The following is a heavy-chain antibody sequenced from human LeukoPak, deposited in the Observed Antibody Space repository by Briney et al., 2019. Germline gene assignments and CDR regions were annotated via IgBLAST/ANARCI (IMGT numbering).Heavy chain of an antibody. D-gene: IGHD2-15*01. V-gene: IGHV3-33*01. J-gene: IGHJ5*02. CDR3: ARDLLGYCSGGSCYSSRWFDP. CDR1: GFTFSSYG. CDR2: IWYDGSNK. Sequence: QPGGSLRLSCAASGFTFSSYGIHWVRQAPGKGLEWVAVIWYDGSNKYYADSVKGRFTISRDNSKNTLYLQMNSLRAEDTAVYYCARDLLGYCSGGSCYSSRWFDPWGQGTLVTVSA.